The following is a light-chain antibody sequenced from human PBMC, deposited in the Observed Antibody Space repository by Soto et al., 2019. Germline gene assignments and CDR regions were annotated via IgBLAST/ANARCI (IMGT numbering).Light chain of an antibody. J-gene: IGKJ1*01. V-gene: IGKV3-20*01. CDR3: QQYGSSPPWT. Sequence: EIVLTQSPGTLSLSPGERATLSCRASRSVSSSYLAWYQQKPGQAPRLLIYGASSRATGIPDRFSGSGSGTDFTLTISRLAPEDFAVYYCQQYGSSPPWTFGQGTKVEIK. CDR1: RSVSSSY. CDR2: GAS.